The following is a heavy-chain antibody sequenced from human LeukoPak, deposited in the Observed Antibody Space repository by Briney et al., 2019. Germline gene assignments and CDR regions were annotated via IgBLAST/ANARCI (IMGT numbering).Heavy chain of an antibody. Sequence: GGSLRLSCAASGFTVSSNYMSWVRQAPGKGLEWVSVIYSGGSTYYADSVKGRFTISRDNSKNTLYLQMNSLGAEDTAVYYCASNHGGNSGLGYYYYGMDVWGQGTTVTVSS. CDR1: GFTVSSNY. CDR3: ASNHGGNSGLGYYYYGMDV. CDR2: IYSGGST. D-gene: IGHD4-23*01. V-gene: IGHV3-66*01. J-gene: IGHJ6*02.